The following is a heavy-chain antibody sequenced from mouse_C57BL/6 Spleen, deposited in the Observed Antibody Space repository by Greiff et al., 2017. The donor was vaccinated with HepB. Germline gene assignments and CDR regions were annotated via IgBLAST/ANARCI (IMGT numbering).Heavy chain of an antibody. CDR1: GYTFTDYE. Sequence: QVQLQQSGAELVRPGASVTLSCKASGYTFTDYEMHWVKQTPVHGLEWIGAIDPETGGTAYNQKFKGKAILTADKSSSTAYMELRSLTSEDSAVYYCTRIDMGYYPWCAYGGQGTLVTVSA. J-gene: IGHJ3*01. D-gene: IGHD1-1*01. CDR2: IDPETGGT. V-gene: IGHV1-15*01. CDR3: TRIDMGYYPWCAY.